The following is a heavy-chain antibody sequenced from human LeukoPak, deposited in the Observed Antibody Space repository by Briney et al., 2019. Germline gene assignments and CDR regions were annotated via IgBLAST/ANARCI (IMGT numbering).Heavy chain of an antibody. V-gene: IGHV5-51*01. J-gene: IGHJ6*02. Sequence: GESLKISCKGSGYTFTNYWTAWVRQMPGKGLEWMGILYPGDSDTIYSPSFQGQVTISADKSISTAYLQWSSLKASDTAVYYCARLDGDYETYYYYGMDVWGQGTTVTVSS. D-gene: IGHD4-17*01. CDR3: ARLDGDYETYYYYGMDV. CDR1: GYTFTNYW. CDR2: LYPGDSDT.